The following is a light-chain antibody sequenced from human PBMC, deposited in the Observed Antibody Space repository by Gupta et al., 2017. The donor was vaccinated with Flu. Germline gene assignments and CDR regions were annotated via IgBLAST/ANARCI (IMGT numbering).Light chain of an antibody. V-gene: IGKV3-11*01. CDR1: QSLGSY. CDR2: DAT. CDR3: QHRNNLQA. J-gene: IGKJ5*01. Sequence: EIVLTQSPATLSLSPGERATLSCRASQSLGSYLEWYQQKPGQPPRLIIYDATNSASGIPDRYSGSGYGKDFTLTSNSRENEDFAVYYAQHRNNLQAFGQGTLVEIK.